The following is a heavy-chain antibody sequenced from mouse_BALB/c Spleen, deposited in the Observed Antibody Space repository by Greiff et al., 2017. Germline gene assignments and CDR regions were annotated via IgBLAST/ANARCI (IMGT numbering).Heavy chain of an antibody. CDR3: ARDYGY. CDR1: GFNIKDTY. CDR2: IDPANGNT. Sequence: EVKLMESGAELVKPGASVKLSCTASGFNIKDTYMHWVKQRPEQGLEWIGRIDPANGNTKYDPKFQGKATITADTSSNTAYLQLSSLTSEDTAVYYCARDYGYWGQGTTLTVSS. D-gene: IGHD1-1*01. J-gene: IGHJ2*01. V-gene: IGHV14-3*02.